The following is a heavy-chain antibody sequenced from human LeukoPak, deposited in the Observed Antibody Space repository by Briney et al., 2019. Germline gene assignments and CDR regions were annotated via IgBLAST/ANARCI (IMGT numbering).Heavy chain of an antibody. CDR3: AREAPICRDADCRTGFDY. Sequence: GGSLRLSCVASGFNFNNYDLHWVRQAPGEGLEWMAFIKFHGHETFYADSVEGRFTFSRDNSRNTVYLQMISLRSEDTAVYYCAREAPICRDADCRTGFDYWGQGSLVAVSS. D-gene: IGHD1-1*01. CDR2: IKFHGHET. CDR1: GFNFNNYD. V-gene: IGHV3-30*02. J-gene: IGHJ4*02.